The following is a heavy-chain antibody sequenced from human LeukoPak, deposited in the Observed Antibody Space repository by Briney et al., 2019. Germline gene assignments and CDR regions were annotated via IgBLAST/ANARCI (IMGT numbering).Heavy chain of an antibody. CDR1: GFTFSSSA. Sequence: GGSLRLSCAASGFTFSSSAMSWVRQAPGKGLEWVSSIRGSGSGGSTYYADSVKGRFTISRDNSKNTLYLQMNSLRAEDTAVYYCAKENGVVPFDYWGQGTLVTVSS. CDR3: AKENGVVPFDY. J-gene: IGHJ4*02. V-gene: IGHV3-23*01. D-gene: IGHD2-2*01. CDR2: IRGSGSGGST.